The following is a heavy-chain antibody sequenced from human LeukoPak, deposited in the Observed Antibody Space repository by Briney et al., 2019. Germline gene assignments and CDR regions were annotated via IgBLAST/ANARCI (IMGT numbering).Heavy chain of an antibody. CDR3: AAMVRGVPPFDP. Sequence: ASVKVSCKASGYTFTSYYMHWVRQAPGQGLEWMGIINPSGGSTSYAQKFQGRVTMTRDKSTSTVYMELSSLRSEDTAVYYCAAMVRGVPPFDPWGQGTLVTVSS. J-gene: IGHJ5*02. D-gene: IGHD3-10*01. CDR1: GYTFTSYY. CDR2: INPSGGST. V-gene: IGHV1-46*01.